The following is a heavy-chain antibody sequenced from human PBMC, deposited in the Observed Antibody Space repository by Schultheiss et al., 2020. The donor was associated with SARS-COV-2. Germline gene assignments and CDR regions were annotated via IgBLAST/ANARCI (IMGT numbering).Heavy chain of an antibody. J-gene: IGHJ4*02. CDR2: IDWDDDK. D-gene: IGHD3-22*01. Sequence: SGPTLVKPTQTLTLTCTFSGFSLSTSGMCVSWIRQPPGKALEWLALIDWDDDKYYSTSLKTRLTISKDTSKNQVVLTITNMDPVDTATYYCAHAFCDSSGYYYMFDYWGQGTLVTVSS. CDR3: AHAFCDSSGYYYMFDY. CDR1: GFSLSTSGMC. V-gene: IGHV2-70*12.